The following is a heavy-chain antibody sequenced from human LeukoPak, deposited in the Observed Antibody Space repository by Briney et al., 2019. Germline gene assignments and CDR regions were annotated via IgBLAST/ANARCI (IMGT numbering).Heavy chain of an antibody. CDR1: RDTFTRCA. J-gene: IGHJ3*02. CDR2: IIPIDGTA. CDR3: ARGPGAPVRAFDI. D-gene: IGHD3-10*01. V-gene: IGHV1-69*01. Sequence: SVKVSCKASRDTFTRCAFSWVRQAPGQGLEWMGGIIPIDGTANFAQKFQGRVTITADQSTSTAYMELSSLRSEDTAIYYCARGPGAPVRAFDIWGQGTLVTVSS.